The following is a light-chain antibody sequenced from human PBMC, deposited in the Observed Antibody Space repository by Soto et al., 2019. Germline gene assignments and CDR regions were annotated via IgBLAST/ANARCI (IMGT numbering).Light chain of an antibody. CDR1: QSISSN. V-gene: IGKV3-15*01. CDR3: QQYNNWPCT. CDR2: GAS. Sequence: EIVMTQSPATLSVSPGERATLSCRASQSISSNLAWYQQKPGQAPRLLIYGASTRATGIPATFSGSGSGTECTLTISSLQSEDFAVYYCQQYNNWPCTFGPGTKVDIK. J-gene: IGKJ3*01.